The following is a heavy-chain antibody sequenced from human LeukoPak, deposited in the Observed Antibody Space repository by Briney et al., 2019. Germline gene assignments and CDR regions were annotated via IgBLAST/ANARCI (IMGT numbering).Heavy chain of an antibody. Sequence: TGGSLRPSCAASSFTFSNYGMYWVRQAPGKGLEWVAVLGHDGNYIYYGDSVKGRFTISRDNSKNTLYLQMNSLRAEDTAVYFCARDRGSHYLDYWGQGTLVTVSS. CDR1: SFTFSNYG. CDR2: LGHDGNYI. D-gene: IGHD1-26*01. CDR3: ARDRGSHYLDY. J-gene: IGHJ4*02. V-gene: IGHV3-33*01.